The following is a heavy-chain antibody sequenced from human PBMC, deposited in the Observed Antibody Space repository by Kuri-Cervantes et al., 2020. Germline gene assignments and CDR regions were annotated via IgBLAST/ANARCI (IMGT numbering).Heavy chain of an antibody. CDR3: VRPILTGAYYFDY. V-gene: IGHV3-48*01. D-gene: IGHD3-10*01. CDR2: ISSSSSTI. CDR1: GFTFSSYS. Sequence: GESLKISCAASGFTFSSYSMNWVRQAPGKGLEWVSYISSSSSTIYYADSVKGRFTISRDNAKNSLYLQMNSLRAEDTAVYYCVRPILTGAYYFDYWGQGTLVTVSS. J-gene: IGHJ4*02.